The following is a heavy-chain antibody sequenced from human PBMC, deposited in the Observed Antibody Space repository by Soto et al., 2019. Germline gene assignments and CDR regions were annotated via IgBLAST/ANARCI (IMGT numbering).Heavy chain of an antibody. D-gene: IGHD1-1*01. CDR1: GFTFSTYA. CDR3: AHPRGYGVFDAYDI. J-gene: IGHJ3*02. V-gene: IGHV3-23*01. Sequence: GGSLRLSCVASGFTFSTYAMSWVRQAPGKGLEWVSAVSANNINTYYTDSVKGRFSISRDNSMNLLFLQMNSLRAEDTAVYYCAHPRGYGVFDAYDIWGQGTMVTVSS. CDR2: VSANNINT.